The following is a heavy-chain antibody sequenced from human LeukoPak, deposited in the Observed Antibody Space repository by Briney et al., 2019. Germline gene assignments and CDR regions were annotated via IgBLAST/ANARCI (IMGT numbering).Heavy chain of an antibody. Sequence: SETLSLTCSVSGGSISTYYWHWIRHPPGKGLEWIGFIYYTGNTDYNPSLRSRVTISKDTSRNQSSLQLTSVTAADTAVYFCARSRFLKWSDAFDTWGKGQRLPSLQ. J-gene: IGHJ3*02. CDR2: IYYTGNT. D-gene: IGHD3-3*01. CDR3: ARSRFLKWSDAFDT. CDR1: GGSISTYY. V-gene: IGHV4-59*01.